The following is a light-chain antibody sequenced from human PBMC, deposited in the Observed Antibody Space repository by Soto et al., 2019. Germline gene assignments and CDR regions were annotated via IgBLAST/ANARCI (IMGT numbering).Light chain of an antibody. Sequence: QSVLTQPASVSGSPGQSITISCTGTNSDVGAYHYVSWYQQHPGNAPKLLIYEVADRPSGVSDRFSGSKSGNTASLTISALQAEDEAVYYCSSYATSGTNVIFGGGTKLTVL. CDR2: EVA. CDR3: SSYATSGTNVI. CDR1: NSDVGAYHY. J-gene: IGLJ2*01. V-gene: IGLV2-14*03.